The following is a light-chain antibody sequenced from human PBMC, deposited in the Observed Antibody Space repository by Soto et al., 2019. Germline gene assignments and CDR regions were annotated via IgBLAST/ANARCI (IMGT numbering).Light chain of an antibody. CDR1: QSVTAGY. V-gene: IGKV3-20*01. Sequence: EIVLMQSPDTLSLSPGERATLSCRASQSVTAGYFAWYQQKPGQSPRLLIYETSSRTTGTPDRFSGSGSGTDFTLTVSSLEPEDFAVYYCQQYGNSPTFGQGTKVDIK. CDR3: QQYGNSPT. CDR2: ETS. J-gene: IGKJ1*01.